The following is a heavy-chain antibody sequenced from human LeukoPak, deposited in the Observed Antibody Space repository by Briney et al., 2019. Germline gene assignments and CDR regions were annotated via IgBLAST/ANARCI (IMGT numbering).Heavy chain of an antibody. CDR3: AAYYDFWSAHDAFDI. J-gene: IGHJ3*02. Sequence: PGGSLRLSCAASGFTFSSYSMNWVRQAPGKGLEWVSYISSSSSTIYYADSVKGRFTISRDNAKNSLYLQMNSLRAEDTAVYYCAAYYDFWSAHDAFDIWGQGTMVTVSS. CDR1: GFTFSSYS. CDR2: ISSSSSTI. V-gene: IGHV3-48*04. D-gene: IGHD3-3*01.